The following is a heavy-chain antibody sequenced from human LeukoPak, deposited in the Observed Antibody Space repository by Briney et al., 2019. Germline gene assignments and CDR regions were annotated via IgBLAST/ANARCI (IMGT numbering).Heavy chain of an antibody. D-gene: IGHD3-3*01. CDR1: GYTFTGYY. J-gene: IGHJ3*02. Sequence: GASVKVSCKASGYTFTGYYMHWVRQAPGQGLEWMGWINPSSGGTNYAQKFQGRVTMTRDTSISTAYMELSRLRSDDTAVYYCARDLYDSWSGYPIGGAFDIWGQGTMVTVSS. CDR3: ARDLYDSWSGYPIGGAFDI. CDR2: INPSSGGT. V-gene: IGHV1-2*02.